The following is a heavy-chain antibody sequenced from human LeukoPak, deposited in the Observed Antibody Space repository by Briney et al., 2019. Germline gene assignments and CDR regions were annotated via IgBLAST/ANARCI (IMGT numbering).Heavy chain of an antibody. D-gene: IGHD2/OR15-2a*01. CDR2: ISSSSSTI. CDR3: ARDSIVFDY. J-gene: IGHJ4*02. CDR1: GFTFSTYA. V-gene: IGHV3-48*01. Sequence: GGSLRLSCAASGFTFSTYAMNWVRQAPGKGLEWVSYISSSSSTIYYADSVKGRFTISRDNAKNSLYLQMNSLRAEDTAVYYCARDSIVFDYWGQGTLVTVSS.